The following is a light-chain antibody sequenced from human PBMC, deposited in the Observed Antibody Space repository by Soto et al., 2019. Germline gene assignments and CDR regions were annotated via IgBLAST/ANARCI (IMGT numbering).Light chain of an antibody. J-gene: IGKJ1*01. CDR1: QSFSTNY. CDR3: QQYGSASLT. CDR2: GAS. V-gene: IGKV3-20*01. Sequence: EIVLTQSPGTLSLSPGEGATLSCRASQSFSTNYFAWYQQKPGQAPRLLIYGASTRATGIPDRFSGSGSGTDFTLTISRLEPEDFAVYYCQQYGSASLTFGQGTKVEIK.